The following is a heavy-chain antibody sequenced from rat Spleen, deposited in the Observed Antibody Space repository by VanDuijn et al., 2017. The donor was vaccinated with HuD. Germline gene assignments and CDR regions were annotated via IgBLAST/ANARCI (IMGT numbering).Heavy chain of an antibody. V-gene: IGHV5-7*01. CDR3: ARLDYPGITDLDY. D-gene: IGHD1-4*01. CDR2: IFYDGSST. J-gene: IGHJ2*01. CDR1: GFTFSDYN. Sequence: EVQLVESGGGLVQPGRSLKLSCAASGFTFSDYNMAWVRQAPKKGLEWVATIFYDGSSTYYRDSVKGRFNISRDNAKSSLYLQMDSLRSEDTATYYCARLDYPGITDLDYWGQGVMVTVSS.